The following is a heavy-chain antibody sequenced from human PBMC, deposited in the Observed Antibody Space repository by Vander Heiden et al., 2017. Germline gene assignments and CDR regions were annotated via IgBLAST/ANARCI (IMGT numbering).Heavy chain of an antibody. V-gene: IGHV3-9*01. CDR3: VKDVGAAGSSFDV. CDR2: ISWNAGKV. J-gene: IGHJ3*01. D-gene: IGHD1-26*01. Sequence: EVQLVESGGGLVQPGRSLRLSCSASGLSVEDYAMQWVRQAPGKGLEWVAGISWNAGKVHYADSVKGRFTISRDNAKKSLYLQMNSLRAEDTALFYCVKDVGAAGSSFDVWGQGTMVTVS. CDR1: GLSVEDYA.